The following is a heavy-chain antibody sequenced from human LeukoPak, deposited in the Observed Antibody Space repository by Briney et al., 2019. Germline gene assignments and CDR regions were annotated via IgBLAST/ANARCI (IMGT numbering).Heavy chain of an antibody. D-gene: IGHD5-12*01. V-gene: IGHV3-30*18. CDR2: ISNDGSNK. CDR3: AKVDIVATIDAGRLVDY. Sequence: GRSLRLSCAASGFTFSSYGMQWFRQAPDKGLEWVAAISNDGSNKYYADSVKGRFTISRDNSKNTLYLQMNSLRAEDTVVYYCAKVDIVATIDAGRLVDYWGQGTLVTVSS. CDR1: GFTFSSYG. J-gene: IGHJ4*02.